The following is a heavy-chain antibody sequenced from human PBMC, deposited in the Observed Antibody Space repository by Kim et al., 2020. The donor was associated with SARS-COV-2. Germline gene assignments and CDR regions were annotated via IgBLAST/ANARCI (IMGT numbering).Heavy chain of an antibody. CDR3: ITSFYDSSGYLH. J-gene: IGHJ4*02. CDR2: IKSKTDGGTT. CDR1: GFTFSNAW. Sequence: GGSLRLSCAASGFTFSNAWMSCVRQAPGKGLEWVGRIKSKTDGGTTDYAAPVKGRFTISRDDSKNTLYLQMSSLETEDTAVYYCITSFYDSSGYLHWGQGTLVTVSS. D-gene: IGHD3-22*01. V-gene: IGHV3-15*01.